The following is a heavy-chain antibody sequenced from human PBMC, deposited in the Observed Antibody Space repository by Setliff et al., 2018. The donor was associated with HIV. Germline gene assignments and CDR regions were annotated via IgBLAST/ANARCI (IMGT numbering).Heavy chain of an antibody. CDR2: ISPQNGDG. J-gene: IGHJ4*02. Sequence: ASVKVSCKASGYSFTDYFIHWVRQAPGQGLEWMGWISPQNGDGKIPRRFRGRVTMTRDTSISTAYMELSGLTSDDTAIFYCMRGREIGSRSPLELSDYWGQGTLVTVSS. CDR1: GYSFTDYF. V-gene: IGHV1-2*02. D-gene: IGHD1-26*01. CDR3: MRGREIGSRSPLELSDY.